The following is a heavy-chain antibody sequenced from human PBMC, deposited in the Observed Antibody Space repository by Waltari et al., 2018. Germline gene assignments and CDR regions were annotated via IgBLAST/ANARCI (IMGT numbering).Heavy chain of an antibody. J-gene: IGHJ5*02. Sequence: QVQLVESGGGVVQPGRSLRLSCAASGFTFSSYGMHWVRQAPGKGLEWVAVIWYDGSNKYYADAVKGRVTISRDNSKNTLYLQMNSLRAEDTAVYYCARDGGCHLEWFRPFDPWGQGTLVTVSS. CDR1: GFTFSSYG. CDR3: ARDGGCHLEWFRPFDP. V-gene: IGHV3-33*01. CDR2: IWYDGSNK. D-gene: IGHD3-3*01.